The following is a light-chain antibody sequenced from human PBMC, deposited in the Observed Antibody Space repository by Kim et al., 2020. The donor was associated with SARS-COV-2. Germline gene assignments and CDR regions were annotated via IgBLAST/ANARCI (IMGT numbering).Light chain of an antibody. Sequence: EIVLTQSAATLSVSPGERATLSCRASRSISSHLAWYQQKPGQAPRLLIYDASTRATGIPARFSGSGSGTDFALTISSLQSEDFGLYFCQQYITWPFTFGPGTKVDIK. CDR2: DAS. V-gene: IGKV3-15*01. J-gene: IGKJ3*01. CDR3: QQYITWPFT. CDR1: RSISSH.